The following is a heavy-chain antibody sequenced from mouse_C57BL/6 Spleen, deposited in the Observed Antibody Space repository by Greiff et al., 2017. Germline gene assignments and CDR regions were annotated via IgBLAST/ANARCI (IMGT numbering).Heavy chain of an antibody. V-gene: IGHV1-53*01. CDR1: GYTFTSYW. Sequence: QVQLQQPGTELVKPGASVTLSCKASGYTFTSYWMHWVQQTPGQGLEWIGNINPSNGGTNYNEMFKSKATLTVDYATSIVYMKHSSLTYEDSAVYYCRRRSQLRFPYYIDYWGQGTTLTVSS. J-gene: IGHJ2*01. CDR3: RRRSQLRFPYYIDY. D-gene: IGHD3-3*01. CDR2: INPSNGGT.